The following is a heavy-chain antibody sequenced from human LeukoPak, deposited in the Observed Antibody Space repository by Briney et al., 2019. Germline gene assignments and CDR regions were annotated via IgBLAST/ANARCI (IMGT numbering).Heavy chain of an antibody. CDR1: GFTFSSYS. V-gene: IGHV3-48*04. CDR2: ISSSSITI. Sequence: GGSLRLSCAASGFTFSSYSLNWVRQAPGKGLEWVSFISSSSITIYYAGSVKGRFTISRDNAEKSLYLQMNSLRAEDTAVYYCARDRGGSYSAIDYWGQGTLVTVSS. CDR3: ARDRGGSYSAIDY. J-gene: IGHJ4*02. D-gene: IGHD2-15*01.